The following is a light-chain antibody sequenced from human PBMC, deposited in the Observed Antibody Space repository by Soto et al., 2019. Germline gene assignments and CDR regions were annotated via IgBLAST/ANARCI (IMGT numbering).Light chain of an antibody. CDR1: QSISSL. Sequence: EIVMTQSPATLSVSPGERATLSCRASQSISSLLAWYQQKPGQAPRLLIYGASARATGIPARFSGSGSGTEFTLTISSLQSEDFEVYYCQQYNNWPRTFGQGTKVDIK. CDR2: GAS. V-gene: IGKV3-15*01. CDR3: QQYNNWPRT. J-gene: IGKJ1*01.